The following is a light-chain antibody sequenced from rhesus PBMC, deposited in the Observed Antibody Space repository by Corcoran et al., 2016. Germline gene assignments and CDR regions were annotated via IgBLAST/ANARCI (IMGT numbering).Light chain of an antibody. CDR2: AAS. CDR1: QGISSY. J-gene: IGKJ4*01. CDR3: QQHNSYPLT. V-gene: IGKV1-25*01. Sequence: DIQMTQSPSSLSASVGDRVTITCRASQGISSYLDWYQQKPGKAPKLMIYAASILQNGVPSRFSGSGSGTDFTLPIGSLQPEDFATYYCQQHNSYPLTFGGGTKVELK.